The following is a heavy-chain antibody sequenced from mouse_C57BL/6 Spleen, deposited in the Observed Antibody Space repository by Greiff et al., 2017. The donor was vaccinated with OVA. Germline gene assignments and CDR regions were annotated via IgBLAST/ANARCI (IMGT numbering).Heavy chain of an antibody. CDR2: ISSGSSTI. CDR3: ARRGLRRGGYAMDY. J-gene: IGHJ4*01. V-gene: IGHV5-17*01. CDR1: GFTFSDYG. D-gene: IGHD2-4*01. Sequence: EVMLVESGGGLVKPGGSLKLSCAASGFTFSDYGMHWVRQAPEKGLEWVAYISSGSSTIYYADPVKGRFTISRDHAKNTLFLQMPSLRSEDTAMYYCARRGLRRGGYAMDYWGQGTSVTVSS.